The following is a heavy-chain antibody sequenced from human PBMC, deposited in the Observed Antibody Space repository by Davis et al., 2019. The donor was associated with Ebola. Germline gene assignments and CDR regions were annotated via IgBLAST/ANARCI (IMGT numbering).Heavy chain of an antibody. CDR3: SIVATRGRFDC. CDR1: GFTFSSYA. Sequence: GESLKISCAASGFTFSSYAMSWVRQAPGKGLEWVSAISGSGGSTYYADSVKGRFTISRDNSKNTLYLQMNSLRDEDTALYYCSIVATRGRFDCWGQGTLVTVSS. J-gene: IGHJ4*02. V-gene: IGHV3-23*01. CDR2: ISGSGGST.